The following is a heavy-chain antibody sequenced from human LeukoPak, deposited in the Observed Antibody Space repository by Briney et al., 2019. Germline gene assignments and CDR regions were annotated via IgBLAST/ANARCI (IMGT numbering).Heavy chain of an antibody. V-gene: IGHV4-59*08. D-gene: IGHD3-3*01. CDR2: IFYSGST. Sequence: SETLSLTCTVSGGSIRSFYWSWIRQPPGKGLEWIGYIFYSGSTNYNPSLTSRVTISVDTSKNQFSLKLSSVTAADTAVYYCARHGSGYYFFDYWGQGTLVTVSS. J-gene: IGHJ4*02. CDR1: GGSIRSFY. CDR3: ARHGSGYYFFDY.